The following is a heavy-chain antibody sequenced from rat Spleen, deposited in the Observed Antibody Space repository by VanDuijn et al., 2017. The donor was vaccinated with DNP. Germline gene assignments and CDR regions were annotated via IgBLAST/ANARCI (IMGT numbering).Heavy chain of an antibody. CDR2: ISYDGSTT. V-gene: IGHV5-7*01. D-gene: IGHD1-2*01. J-gene: IGHJ3*01. Sequence: EVQLVESGGGLVQPGRSLKLSCAASGFTFSNYGMAWIRQAPKKGLEWVATISYDGSTTYYRDSVKGRFTISRDNAKSTLYLQMDSLRSEDTATYYCVRHEDSSSHIYGFAYWGQGTLVTVSS. CDR3: VRHEDSSSHIYGFAY. CDR1: GFTFSNYG.